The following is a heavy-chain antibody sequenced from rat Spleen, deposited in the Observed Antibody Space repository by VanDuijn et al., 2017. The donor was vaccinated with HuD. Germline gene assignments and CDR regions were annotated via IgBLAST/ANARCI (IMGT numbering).Heavy chain of an antibody. Sequence: EVKLVESGGGLVQPGRSLKLSCAASGFNFKDHWMGWVRQAPGKGLEWIGEINKDSRTKKYAPSLKDKFTISRDNAQNTLWLQMTTLGSEDTAIYYCARALTEGLDYWGQGVMVTVSS. CDR1: GFNFKDHW. D-gene: IGHD1-11*01. CDR2: INKDSRTK. J-gene: IGHJ2*01. V-gene: IGHV4-2*01. CDR3: ARALTEGLDY.